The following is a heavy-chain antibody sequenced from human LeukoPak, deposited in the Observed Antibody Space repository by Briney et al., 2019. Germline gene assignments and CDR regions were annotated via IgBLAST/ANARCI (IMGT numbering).Heavy chain of an antibody. CDR2: IYPGDSQT. CDR3: ARLMIEVAGNHYYYYMDV. CDR1: GYTFTNYW. D-gene: IGHD6-19*01. J-gene: IGHJ6*03. V-gene: IGHV5-51*01. Sequence: GESLKISCKGSGYTFTNYWIGWVRQMPGKGLEWMGIIYPGDSQTIYSPSFQGQVTISADKSVSTAYLQWSSLKASDTAMYYCARLMIEVAGNHYYYYMDVWGKGTTVTVSS.